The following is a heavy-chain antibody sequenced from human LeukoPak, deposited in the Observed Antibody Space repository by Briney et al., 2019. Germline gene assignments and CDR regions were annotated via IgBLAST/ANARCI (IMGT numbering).Heavy chain of an antibody. CDR3: ARVGRVDTAMVTHYYYYYMDV. Sequence: SETLSLTCTVSGGSISTYYWSWIRQSAGKGLEWIGRVYASGSTNYNPSLKSRVTMSVDTSKNQFSLKLSSVTAADTAVYYCARVGRVDTAMVTHYYYYYMDVWGKGTTVTVSS. V-gene: IGHV4-4*07. J-gene: IGHJ6*03. CDR1: GGSISTYY. D-gene: IGHD5-18*01. CDR2: VYASGST.